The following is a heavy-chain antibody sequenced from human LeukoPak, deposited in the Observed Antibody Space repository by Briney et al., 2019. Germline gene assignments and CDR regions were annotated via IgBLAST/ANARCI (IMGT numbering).Heavy chain of an antibody. CDR1: GYTFTSYG. V-gene: IGHV1-18*01. J-gene: IGHJ4*02. Sequence: ASVKVSCKASGYTFTSYGISWVRQAPGQGLEWMGWISAYNGNTNYAQKLQGRVTMTTDTSTSTAYMELRSLRSDDTAVYYCARDYPHLYNWNYAPPLDYWGQGTLVTVSS. CDR3: ARDYPHLYNWNYAPPLDY. D-gene: IGHD1-7*01. CDR2: ISAYNGNT.